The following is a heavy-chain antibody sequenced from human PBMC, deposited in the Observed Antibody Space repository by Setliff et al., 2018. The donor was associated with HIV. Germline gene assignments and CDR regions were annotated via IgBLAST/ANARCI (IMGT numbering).Heavy chain of an antibody. J-gene: IGHJ4*02. CDR1: GYTFTSYY. CDR3: ARQLSNSLES. Sequence: GASVKVSCKASGYTFTSYYIHWVRQAPGQGLEWMGIVIPSTGDTNYAQNFQGRVTMTRDTSINTAYMELSGLRSDDTAVYYCARQLSNSLESWGQGTPVTVSS. CDR2: VIPSTGDT. D-gene: IGHD1-1*01. V-gene: IGHV1-46*01.